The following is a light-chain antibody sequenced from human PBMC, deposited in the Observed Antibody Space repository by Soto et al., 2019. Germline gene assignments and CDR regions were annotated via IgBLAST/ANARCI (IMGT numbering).Light chain of an antibody. CDR3: QQNGSSPLT. CDR2: GAS. Sequence: EIVLTQSPGTLSLSPGERATLSCRASQSVNSNYLAWYQQKPGQAPRLLIYGASSRATSIPDRFSGSGSGTHFTLTISRLEPEDFAVYYCQQNGSSPLTFGPGTKVDIK. CDR1: QSVNSNY. V-gene: IGKV3-20*01. J-gene: IGKJ3*01.